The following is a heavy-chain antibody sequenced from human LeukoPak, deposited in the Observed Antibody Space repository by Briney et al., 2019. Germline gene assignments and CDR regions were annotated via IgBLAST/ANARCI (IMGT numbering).Heavy chain of an antibody. CDR1: GGTFSSYA. J-gene: IGHJ4*02. D-gene: IGHD3-10*01. CDR3: ARCWGGSGSCTEYYFDY. V-gene: IGHV1-69*06. Sequence: GASVKVSCKASGGTFSSYAISWVRQAPGQGLEWMGGIIPIFGTANYAQKFQGRVTITADKSTSTAYMELSSLRSEDTAVYYCARCWGGSGSCTEYYFDYWGQGTLVTVSS. CDR2: IIPIFGTA.